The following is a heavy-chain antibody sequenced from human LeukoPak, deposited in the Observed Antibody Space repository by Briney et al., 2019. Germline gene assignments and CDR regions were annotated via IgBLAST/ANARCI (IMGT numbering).Heavy chain of an antibody. CDR2: IYHSGST. D-gene: IGHD1-1*01. CDR3: ARRAYSTAYWKHFDS. J-gene: IGHJ4*02. V-gene: IGHV4-38-2*02. Sequence: SETLSLTCTVSGFSITSGYYWGWIRQPPGKGLEWIASIYHSGSTYYNPSLKSRVTISLDTSKNQFSLKLNSVTAADTAVYFCARRAYSTAYWKHFDSWGQGTLVTVSS. CDR1: GFSITSGYY.